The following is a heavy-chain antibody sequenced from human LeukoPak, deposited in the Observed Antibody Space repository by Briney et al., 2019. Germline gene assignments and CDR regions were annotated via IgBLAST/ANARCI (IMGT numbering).Heavy chain of an antibody. CDR1: GFTFDDYT. J-gene: IGHJ4*02. V-gene: IGHV3-9*01. CDR2: ITWNSGSI. CDR3: AKEDHFAS. Sequence: GGSLRLSCAASGFTFDDYTMHWVRQAPGKGLEWVSGITWNSGSIGYADSVRGRFTISRDNAKNSLYLEMNSLRAEDAALYYCAKEDHFASWGQGTLVTVSS.